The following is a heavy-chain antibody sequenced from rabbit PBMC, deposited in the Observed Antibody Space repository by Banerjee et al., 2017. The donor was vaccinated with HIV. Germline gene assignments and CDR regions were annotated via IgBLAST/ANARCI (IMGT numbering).Heavy chain of an antibody. Sequence: QEQLEESGGGLVKPEGSLTLTCKASGFSFSNKCVMNWVRQAPGKGLEWIACIYGGSTNDTYYASWAKGRFTISKTSSTTVTLQMTSLTAADTATYFCARDLAGVTGWNFNLWGPGTLVTVS. J-gene: IGHJ4*01. D-gene: IGHD4-1*01. V-gene: IGHV1S45*01. CDR2: IYGGSTNDT. CDR1: GFSFSNKCV. CDR3: ARDLAGVTGWNFNL.